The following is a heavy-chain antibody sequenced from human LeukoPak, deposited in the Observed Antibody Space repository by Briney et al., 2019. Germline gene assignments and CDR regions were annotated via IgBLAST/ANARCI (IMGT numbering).Heavy chain of an antibody. CDR3: AKGRGYSYGASRFDP. CDR1: GFTSSSYG. D-gene: IGHD5-18*01. J-gene: IGHJ5*02. CDR2: ISYDGSNK. Sequence: PGGSLRLSCAASGFTSSSYGMHWVRQAPGKGLEWVAVISYDGSNKYYADSVKGRFTISRDNSKNTLYLQMNSLRAEDTAVYYYAKGRGYSYGASRFDPWGQGTLVTVSS. V-gene: IGHV3-30*18.